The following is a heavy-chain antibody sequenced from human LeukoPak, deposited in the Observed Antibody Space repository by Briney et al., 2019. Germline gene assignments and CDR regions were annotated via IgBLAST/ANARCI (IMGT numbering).Heavy chain of an antibody. CDR2: IRSDGSST. CDR1: GFSFSAYI. J-gene: IGHJ4*02. Sequence: GGSLRLSCVASGFSFSAYIMHWVRQAPGKGLEYVSAIRSDGSSTFYPNSVKGRFTISRDNSKSTLYLQMGSLRAEDTAVYYCTRRYGGHSGWAGYHDSWGQGALVTVSS. V-gene: IGHV3-64*01. CDR3: TRRYGGHSGWAGYHDS. D-gene: IGHD6-19*01.